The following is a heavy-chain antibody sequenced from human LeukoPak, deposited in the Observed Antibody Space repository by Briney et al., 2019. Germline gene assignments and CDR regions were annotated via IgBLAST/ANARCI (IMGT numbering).Heavy chain of an antibody. V-gene: IGHV3-74*01. D-gene: IGHD6-13*01. J-gene: IGHJ4*02. CDR3: ASDSSSWYVDQFDY. CDR1: GFSFSGYW. Sequence: PGGSLRLSCAASGFSFSGYWMHWVRQAPGKGLVWVSRINSDGSSTVYADSVKGRFTISGDNAKNTLYLQMNSLRAEDTAVYYCASDSSSWYVDQFDYWGQGTLVTVSS. CDR2: INSDGSST.